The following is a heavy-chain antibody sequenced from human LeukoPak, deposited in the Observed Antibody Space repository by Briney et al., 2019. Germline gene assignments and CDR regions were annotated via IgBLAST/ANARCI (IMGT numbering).Heavy chain of an antibody. CDR2: ISSSGSSI. CDR3: ARVGRYSSSSGDY. D-gene: IGHD6-6*01. CDR1: GFTFSDYY. V-gene: IGHV3-11*04. Sequence: GGSLRLSCAASGFTFSDYYMSWIRQAPGKGLEWVSYISSSGSSIYSADSVKGRLTISRDNAKNSLYLQMNSLRAEDTAVYYCARVGRYSSSSGDYWGQGTLVTVSS. J-gene: IGHJ4*02.